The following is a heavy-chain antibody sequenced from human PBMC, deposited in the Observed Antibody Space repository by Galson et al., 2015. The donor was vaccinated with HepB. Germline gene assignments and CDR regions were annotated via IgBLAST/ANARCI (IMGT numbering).Heavy chain of an antibody. D-gene: IGHD2-2*01. CDR3: ATNVLGYCSSTSCLNNYYYYYGMDV. CDR2: IIPIFGTA. Sequence: SVKVSCKASGGTFSSYAISWVRQAPGQGLEWMGGIIPIFGTANYAQKFQGRVTITADESTSTAYMELSSLRSEDTAVYYCATNVLGYCSSTSCLNNYYYYYGMDVWGQGTTVTVSS. J-gene: IGHJ6*02. CDR1: GGTFSSYA. V-gene: IGHV1-69*13.